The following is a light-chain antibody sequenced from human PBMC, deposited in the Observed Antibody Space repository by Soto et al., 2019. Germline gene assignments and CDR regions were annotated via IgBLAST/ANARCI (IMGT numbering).Light chain of an antibody. CDR3: QQYYNLHT. J-gene: IGKJ2*01. V-gene: IGKV1-5*03. CDR1: QSLSSW. Sequence: DIQMTQSPSTLSASVGDRVTITCRASQSLSSWLAWYQQKPGKAPKLLIYKASNLESGVPSRFSGSGSGTEFTLTISSLQPEDFATYYWQQYYNLHTFGQGTKLEIK. CDR2: KAS.